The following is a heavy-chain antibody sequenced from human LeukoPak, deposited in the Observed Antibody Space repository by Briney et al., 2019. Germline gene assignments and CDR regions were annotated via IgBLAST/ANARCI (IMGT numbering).Heavy chain of an antibody. J-gene: IGHJ4*02. D-gene: IGHD2-2*01. V-gene: IGHV4-34*01. CDR1: GGALSGVY. Sequence: SETLSLTCAVSGGALSGVYWSWIRQPPGKGLEWIGEINHSGSTNYNPSLKSRVTISVDTSKNQFSLKLSSVTAADTAVYYCARGVVPAAHDYWGQGTLVTVSP. CDR3: ARGVVPAAHDY. CDR2: INHSGST.